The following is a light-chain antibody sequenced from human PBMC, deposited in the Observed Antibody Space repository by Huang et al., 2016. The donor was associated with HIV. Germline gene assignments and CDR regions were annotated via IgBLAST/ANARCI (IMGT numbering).Light chain of an antibody. CDR1: QSVSSGY. CDR2: GAS. J-gene: IGKJ4*01. V-gene: IGKV3-20*01. CDR3: QQYARPPLT. Sequence: EIVLTQSPGTLSLSPGERATLSCRASQSVSSGYLAWYQQKPGQAPRLLIYGASSRATGIPDRFIGSGSGTDFTLTISRLEPEDFAVYYCQQYARPPLTFGGGTKVEMK.